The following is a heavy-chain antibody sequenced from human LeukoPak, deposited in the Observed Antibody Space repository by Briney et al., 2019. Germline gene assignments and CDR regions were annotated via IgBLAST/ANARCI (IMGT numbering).Heavy chain of an antibody. D-gene: IGHD1-7*01. CDR3: ARGNYFGFDF. CDR2: IHHGGSS. CDR1: GGSISSNNW. V-gene: IGHV4-4*02. J-gene: IGHJ3*01. Sequence: PSGTLSLTCAVSGGSISSNNWWIWVRQPPGKGLEWIGEIHHGGSSNYNPSLKSRLTISVDKSKNQFSLKVTSVTAADTAVYYCARGNYFGFDFWGPGTMVIVSS.